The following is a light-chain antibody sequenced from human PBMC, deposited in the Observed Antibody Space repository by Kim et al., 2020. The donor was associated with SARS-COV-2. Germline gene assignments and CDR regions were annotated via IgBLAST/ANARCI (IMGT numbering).Light chain of an antibody. Sequence: VGQRDTISFAGTSIGSEDEYGYQQRPSQAPVLVIFRDSIQPSGFRERFSGSNSGNGTTLTISRGRAEAEAEDYCQVWATATTHVFGTGTEVTVL. V-gene: IGLV3-9*01. J-gene: IGLJ1*01. CDR1: SIGSED. CDR2: RDS. CDR3: QVWATATTHV.